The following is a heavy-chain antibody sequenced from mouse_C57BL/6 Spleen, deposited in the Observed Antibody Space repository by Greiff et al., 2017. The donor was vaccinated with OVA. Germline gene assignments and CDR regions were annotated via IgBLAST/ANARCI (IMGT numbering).Heavy chain of an antibody. CDR2: ISYDGSN. Sequence: EVQLVESGPGLVKPSQSLSLTCSVTGYSITSGYYWNWIRQFPGNKLEWMGYISYDGSNNYNPSLKNRISITRDTSKNQFFLKLNSVTTEDTATYYCARDRDSSGYDYWGQGTTLTVSS. CDR1: GYSITSGYY. V-gene: IGHV3-6*01. D-gene: IGHD3-2*02. CDR3: ARDRDSSGYDY. J-gene: IGHJ2*01.